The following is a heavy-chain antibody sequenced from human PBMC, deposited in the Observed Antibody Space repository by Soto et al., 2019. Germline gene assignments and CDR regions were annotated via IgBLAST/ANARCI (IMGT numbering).Heavy chain of an antibody. CDR3: AKGGSYGWYDAFDI. J-gene: IGHJ3*02. Sequence: EVQLLDSGGGLVQPGGSLRLSCAASGFTFTIYTMTWVRQAPGKGLEWVSTISGSGGSAYYADSVKGRFTFSRDNSKNTVYLQMNSLRAEDTAVYYCAKGGSYGWYDAFDIWGQGTMVTVSS. V-gene: IGHV3-23*01. D-gene: IGHD3-16*01. CDR1: GFTFTIYT. CDR2: ISGSGGSA.